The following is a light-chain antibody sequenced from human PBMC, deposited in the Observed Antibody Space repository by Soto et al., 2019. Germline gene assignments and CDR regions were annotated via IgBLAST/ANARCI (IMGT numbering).Light chain of an antibody. V-gene: IGKV3-15*01. CDR1: QSITNN. J-gene: IGKJ1*01. CDR2: GAS. CDR3: QHYNGWPPWA. Sequence: EIVMTQSPASLSVSPGGRATLSCRASQSITNNLAWYQQKPGQAPRLLIYGASARATGIPARFSGSGSETEFALTISSLQSEDSAVYYWQHYNGWPPWAFGQGTKVEIK.